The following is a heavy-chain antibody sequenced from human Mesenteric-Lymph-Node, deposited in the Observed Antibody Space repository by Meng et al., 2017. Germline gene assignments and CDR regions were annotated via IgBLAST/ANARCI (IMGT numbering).Heavy chain of an antibody. CDR1: GDSVSSNSVS. Sequence: CAISGDSVSSNSVSWTWIRQSPSRGLEWLGRTYYMSKWVKDYAVSVKGRIAINPHTSENQFSLQLTSLTPEDTAIYYCAAGRMPYSLDVWGQGTTVTVSS. CDR3: AAGRMPYSLDV. CDR2: TYYMSKWVK. D-gene: IGHD2-2*01. J-gene: IGHJ6*02. V-gene: IGHV6-1*01.